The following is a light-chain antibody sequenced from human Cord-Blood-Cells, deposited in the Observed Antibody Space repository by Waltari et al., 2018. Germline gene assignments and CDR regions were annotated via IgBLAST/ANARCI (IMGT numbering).Light chain of an antibody. CDR1: QSVSSN. CDR2: GAS. V-gene: IGKV3-15*01. CDR3: QQYNNWAPTLT. J-gene: IGKJ4*01. Sequence: EIVMTQSPATLSVSPAERATLSYSASQSVSSNLAWYQQKPGQAPRLLIYGASTRATGIPARFSGSGSGTEFTLTISSLQSEDFAVYYCQQYNNWAPTLTFGGGTKVEIK.